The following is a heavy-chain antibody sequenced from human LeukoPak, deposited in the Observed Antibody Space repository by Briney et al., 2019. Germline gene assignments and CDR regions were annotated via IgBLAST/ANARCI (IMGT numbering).Heavy chain of an antibody. CDR3: ISFRYDSSGYTGAFDI. J-gene: IGHJ3*02. Sequence: SGGSLKLSCAASGFIFSGSAMHWVRQASGKGLEWVGRIRSKANSYATAYAASVKGRFTISRDDSKNTAYLQMNSLKTEDTAVYYCISFRYDSSGYTGAFDIWGQGTMVTVSS. V-gene: IGHV3-73*01. CDR1: GFIFSGSA. CDR2: IRSKANSYAT. D-gene: IGHD3-22*01.